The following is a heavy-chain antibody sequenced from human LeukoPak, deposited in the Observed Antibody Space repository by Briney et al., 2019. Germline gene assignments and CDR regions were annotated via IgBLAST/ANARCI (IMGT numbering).Heavy chain of an antibody. Sequence: GRSLRLSCAASGFTFSSYAMHWVRQAPGKGLEWVAVISYDGSNKYYADSVKGRFTISRDNSKNTLYLQMNSLRAEDTAVYYCAREGAGGSPHWGQGTLVTVSS. CDR1: GFTFSSYA. V-gene: IGHV3-30-3*01. D-gene: IGHD1-26*01. CDR3: AREGAGGSPH. J-gene: IGHJ1*01. CDR2: ISYDGSNK.